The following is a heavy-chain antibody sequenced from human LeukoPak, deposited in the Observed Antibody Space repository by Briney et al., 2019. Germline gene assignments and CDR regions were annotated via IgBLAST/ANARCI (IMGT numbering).Heavy chain of an antibody. V-gene: IGHV4-34*01. Sequence: SETLSLTCAVYGGSFSTYYWSWIRQPPGKGLEWVGEINHSGSTNYNPSLKSRVTISIDTSKNQFSLKLNSVTAADTAVYYCARPGGRSGLAEYFQDWGQGTLVTVSS. D-gene: IGHD6-25*01. CDR2: INHSGST. CDR1: GGSFSTYY. J-gene: IGHJ1*01. CDR3: ARPGGRSGLAEYFQD.